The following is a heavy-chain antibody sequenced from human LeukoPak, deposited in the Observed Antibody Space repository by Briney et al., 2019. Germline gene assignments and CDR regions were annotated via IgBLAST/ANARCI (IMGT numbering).Heavy chain of an antibody. Sequence: HPGGSLRLSCGASGFTFTTHWIHWVRQAPGKGLVWVSRIKPDGSDTNYADSVKGRFTISRDNSKNTLYLQMNSLRAEDTAVYYCAKDLPYSSGSPGDAFDIWGQGTMVTVSS. CDR1: GFTFTTHW. D-gene: IGHD6-19*01. V-gene: IGHV3-74*01. J-gene: IGHJ3*02. CDR2: IKPDGSDT. CDR3: AKDLPYSSGSPGDAFDI.